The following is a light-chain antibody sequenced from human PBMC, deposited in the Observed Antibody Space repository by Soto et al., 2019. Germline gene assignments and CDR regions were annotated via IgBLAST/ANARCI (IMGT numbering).Light chain of an antibody. CDR3: CSYAGGYTYV. CDR1: SGDVGDYHY. CDR2: DVT. Sequence: QPVLTHPRSVSGSHGQSVSISCTETSGDVGDYHYVSWYQQHPGKAPKLMIFDVTKRPSGVPDRFSGSKSGYTASLTISGLQPDDDADYYCCSYAGGYTYVFGTGTKVTVL. J-gene: IGLJ1*01. V-gene: IGLV2-11*01.